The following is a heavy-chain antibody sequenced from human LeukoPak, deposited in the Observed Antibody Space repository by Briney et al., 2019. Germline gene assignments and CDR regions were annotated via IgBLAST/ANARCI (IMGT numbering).Heavy chain of an antibody. CDR3: ARGGSGSYLDAFDI. CDR2: INHSGST. V-gene: IGHV4-34*01. Sequence: PSETLSLTCAVYGGSFSGYYWSWIRKPPGKGLEWIGEINHSGSTNYNPSLKSRVTISVDTSKNQFSLKLSSVTAADTAVYYCARGGSGSYLDAFDIWGQGTMVTVSS. D-gene: IGHD1-26*01. CDR1: GGSFSGYY. J-gene: IGHJ3*02.